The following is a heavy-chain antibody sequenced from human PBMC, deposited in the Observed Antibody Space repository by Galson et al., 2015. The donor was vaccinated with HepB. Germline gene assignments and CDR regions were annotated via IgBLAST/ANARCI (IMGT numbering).Heavy chain of an antibody. V-gene: IGHV1-18*04. CDR3: ARGKCPDP. CDR1: GYTFTSYD. Sequence: SVKVSCKASGYTFTSYDISWVRQAPGQGLEWLGWISAYNGDTNYAQKVQGRLSLTTDTSTSTAYMELRSLRSDDTAVYYCARGKCPDPWGQGTLVTVSS. CDR2: ISAYNGDT. J-gene: IGHJ5*02. D-gene: IGHD5/OR15-5a*01.